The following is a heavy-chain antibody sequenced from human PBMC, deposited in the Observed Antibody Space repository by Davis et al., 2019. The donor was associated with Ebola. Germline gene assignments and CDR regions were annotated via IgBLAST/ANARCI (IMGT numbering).Heavy chain of an antibody. CDR2: IISNSGGT. Sequence: ASVKVSCKASGYTFIDYNMHWVRQAPGQGLEWMGRIISNSGGTNYAQKFQGRVTMTMDTSINTVYMELSRLRSDDTVVYYCARGHNYGKDFWGQGTLVTVSS. CDR1: GYTFIDYN. V-gene: IGHV1-2*05. CDR3: ARGHNYGKDF. D-gene: IGHD5-18*01. J-gene: IGHJ4*02.